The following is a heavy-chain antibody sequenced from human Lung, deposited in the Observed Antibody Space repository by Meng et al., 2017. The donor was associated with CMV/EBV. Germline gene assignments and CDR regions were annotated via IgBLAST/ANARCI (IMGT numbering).Heavy chain of an antibody. CDR2: INPNSGGT. CDR3: ARGVGYCSSTSCQVWFDP. J-gene: IGHJ5*02. D-gene: IGHD2-2*01. V-gene: IGHV1-2*02. Sequence: SXXVSXKASGYTFTGYYMHWVRQAPGQGLEWMGWINPNSGGTNYAQKFQGRVTMTRDTSISTGYMELSRLRSDDTAVYYCARGVGYCSSTSCQVWFDPWXQGTLVTVSS. CDR1: GYTFTGYY.